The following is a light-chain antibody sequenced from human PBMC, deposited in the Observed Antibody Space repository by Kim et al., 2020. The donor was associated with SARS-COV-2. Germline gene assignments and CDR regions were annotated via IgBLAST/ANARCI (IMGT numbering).Light chain of an antibody. CDR2: GAS. J-gene: IGKJ2*01. Sequence: DIQMTQSPSSLSASVGDRVTITCRASQSIKNYLNWYQQKPGKAPKLLIYGASNLQSGVPSRFSGGGSGTEFTLTISSLQLEDSATYYCQQTYSTFGQGTKLEI. V-gene: IGKV1-39*01. CDR1: QSIKNY. CDR3: QQTYST.